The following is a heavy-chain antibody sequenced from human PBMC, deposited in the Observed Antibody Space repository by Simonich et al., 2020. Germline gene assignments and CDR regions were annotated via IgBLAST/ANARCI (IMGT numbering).Heavy chain of an antibody. Sequence: QVQLQQWGAGLLKPSETLSLTCAVSGGSFSGYYWSWIRQAPGQGLEWIGEMNHSGNTNDNPHLKSRVTISVDTSKNQFSLKLSSVTAADTAVYYCARGLRVAAAGTAFQHWGQGTLVTVSS. CDR1: GGSFSGYY. CDR3: ARGLRVAAAGTAFQH. D-gene: IGHD6-13*01. V-gene: IGHV4-34*01. J-gene: IGHJ1*01. CDR2: MNHSGNT.